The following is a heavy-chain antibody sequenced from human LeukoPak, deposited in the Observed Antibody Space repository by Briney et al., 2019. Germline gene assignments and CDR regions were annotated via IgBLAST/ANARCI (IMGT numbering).Heavy chain of an antibody. CDR3: TTDKRRFTMVLVYFDY. Sequence: GGSLRLSCAASGFTFSNAWMSWVRQAPGKGLEWVGRIKSKTDGGTTDYAAPVKGRFTISRDDSKNTLYLQMNSLKTEDTAVYYCTTDKRRFTMVLVYFDYWGQGTLVTVSS. J-gene: IGHJ4*02. V-gene: IGHV3-15*01. CDR1: GFTFSNAW. CDR2: IKSKTDGGTT. D-gene: IGHD3-10*01.